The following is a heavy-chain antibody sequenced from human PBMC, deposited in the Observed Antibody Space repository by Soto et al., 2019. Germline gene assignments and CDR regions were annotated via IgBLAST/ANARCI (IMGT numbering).Heavy chain of an antibody. Sequence: SETLSLTCTVSSGSISVTNVFWGWVRQPPGKGLEWIGNIDYSGTAYFSPSLATRVTFHVDTSKNQFSLTLYSVTAADTAVYYCARITGRHLDCWGQGILVTVSS. CDR3: ARITGRHLDC. D-gene: IGHD1-20*01. V-gene: IGHV4-39*01. CDR2: IDYSGTA. J-gene: IGHJ4*02. CDR1: SGSISVTNVF.